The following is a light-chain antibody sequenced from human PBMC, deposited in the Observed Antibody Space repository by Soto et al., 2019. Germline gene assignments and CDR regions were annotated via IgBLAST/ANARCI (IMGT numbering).Light chain of an antibody. V-gene: IGLV2-14*01. CDR3: TSFTSSNTVI. CDR1: SSDVGGYNY. Sequence: QSVLTQPASVSGSPGQSITISCTGASSDVGGYNYVSWYQQHPGKAPKLMIYEVSDRPSGVSHRFSGSKSGNTASLTIYGLQSEDEADYYCTSFTSSNTVIFGGGTKVTVL. J-gene: IGLJ2*01. CDR2: EVS.